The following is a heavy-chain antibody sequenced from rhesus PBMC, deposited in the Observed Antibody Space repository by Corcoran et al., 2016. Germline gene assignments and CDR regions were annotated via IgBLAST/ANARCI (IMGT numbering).Heavy chain of an antibody. J-gene: IGHJ4*01. CDR1: GGSISSSNW. CDR3: AKYSGGWSRYYFDY. Sequence: QVQLQESGPAVVKPSETLSLTCAVSGGSISSSNWWIWIRQSPGKGLEWIGGIYGSGGNTEYNPSLKSRVTILIDTAKNQFSLKLSSVTAADTAVYYCAKYSGGWSRYYFDYWGQGVLVTVSS. D-gene: IGHD6-37*01. V-gene: IGHV4-93*02. CDR2: IYGSGGNT.